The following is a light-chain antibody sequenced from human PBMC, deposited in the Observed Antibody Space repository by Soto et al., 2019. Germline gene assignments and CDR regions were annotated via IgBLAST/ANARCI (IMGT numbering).Light chain of an antibody. V-gene: IGLV2-14*01. CDR3: SSYTSTMTNV. Sequence: ALTQPASVSGSPGQSITISCTGTSSDVGGFNSVSWYQLRPGTAPKLILYDVVDRPSGVSYRFSGSKSGNTASLTISGLQAADEADYFCSSYTSTMTNVFGSGTKVPVL. CDR1: SSDVGGFNS. J-gene: IGLJ1*01. CDR2: DVV.